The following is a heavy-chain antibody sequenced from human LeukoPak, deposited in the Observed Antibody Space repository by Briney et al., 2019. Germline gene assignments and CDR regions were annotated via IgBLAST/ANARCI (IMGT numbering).Heavy chain of an antibody. CDR2: INHSGST. V-gene: IGHV4-34*01. J-gene: IGHJ4*02. CDR3: AGHHPRNTVDF. D-gene: IGHD2-8*02. Sequence: SETLSLTCAVYGGSFSGYYWSWIRQPPGKGLEWIGEINHSGSTNYNPSLKSRVTISGDTSKNQFSLKLSSVTAADTAVYYCAGHHPRNTVDFWGQGTLVTVSS. CDR1: GGSFSGYY.